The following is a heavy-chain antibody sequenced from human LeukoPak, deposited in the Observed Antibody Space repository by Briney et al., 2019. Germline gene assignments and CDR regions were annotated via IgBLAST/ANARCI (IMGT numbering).Heavy chain of an antibody. CDR3: ARGPRHHFNY. D-gene: IGHD1-14*01. CDR2: INHSGST. CDR1: GGSFSGYY. J-gene: IGHJ4*02. Sequence: SETLSLTCAVYGGSFSGYYWSWIRQPPGKGLEWIGEINHSGSTNYNPSLKSRVTISVDTSKNQFSLKLSSVTAADTAVYYCARGPRHHFNYWGRGTLVTVSS. V-gene: IGHV4-34*01.